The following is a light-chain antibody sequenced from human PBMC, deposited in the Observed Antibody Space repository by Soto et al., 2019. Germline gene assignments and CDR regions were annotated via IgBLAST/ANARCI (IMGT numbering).Light chain of an antibody. CDR3: QQLNSYPIT. CDR1: QGISSS. J-gene: IGKJ5*01. CDR2: AAS. V-gene: IGKV1-9*01. Sequence: DIQLTQSPSFLSASVGDRVTITCRASQGISSSLAWYQQKPGKAPKLLIFAASTLQSGVPSRFSGSGSGTEFTLTISSLQPEDFATYYCQQLNSYPITFGQGTRLEIK.